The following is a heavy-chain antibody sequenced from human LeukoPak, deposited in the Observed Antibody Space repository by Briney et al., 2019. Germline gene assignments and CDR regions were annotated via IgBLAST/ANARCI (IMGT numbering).Heavy chain of an antibody. V-gene: IGHV3-21*01. CDR2: ISSSSSSI. Sequence: GGSLRLSCAASGFTFSTYSMNWVRQAPGKALEWVSSISSSSSSIYYADSVKGRFTISRDNAKSSLFLQMNNLRAEDTAVYYCARDLYSSGDYWGQGVLVAVSS. CDR1: GFTFSTYS. J-gene: IGHJ4*02. CDR3: ARDLYSSGDY. D-gene: IGHD2-15*01.